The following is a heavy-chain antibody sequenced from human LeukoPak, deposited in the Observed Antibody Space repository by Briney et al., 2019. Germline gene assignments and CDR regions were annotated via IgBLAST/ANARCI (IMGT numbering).Heavy chain of an antibody. V-gene: IGHV3-9*01. J-gene: IGHJ4*02. CDR3: ARAEVTGYYPQGYNY. CDR2: ICWNSGNI. CDR1: GFTFDDYA. D-gene: IGHD3-9*01. Sequence: GGSLRLSCAASGFTFDDYAMHWVRQAPGKGLEWVSGICWNSGNIDYADSVKGRFTISRDNAKNSLYLQMNSLRAEDTAVYYCARAEVTGYYPQGYNYWGQGTLVTVSS.